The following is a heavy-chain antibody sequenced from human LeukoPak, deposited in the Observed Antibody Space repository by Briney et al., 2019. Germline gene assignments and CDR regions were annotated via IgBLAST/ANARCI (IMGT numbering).Heavy chain of an antibody. CDR2: IYSGGST. V-gene: IGHV3-66*01. Sequence: GGSLRLSCAASGFTVSSNYMSWVRQAPGKGLEWVSVIYSGGSTYYADSVKGRFTISRDNSKNTLYLQMNSLRAEDTAVYYCARGLSITIFGVVIPYGMDVWGQGTTVIVSS. CDR3: ARGLSITIFGVVIPYGMDV. D-gene: IGHD3-3*01. J-gene: IGHJ6*02. CDR1: GFTVSSNY.